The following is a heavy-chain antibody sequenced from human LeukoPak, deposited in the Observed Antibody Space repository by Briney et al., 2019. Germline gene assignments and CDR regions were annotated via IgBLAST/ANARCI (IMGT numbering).Heavy chain of an antibody. CDR1: GGSISSYY. CDR2: IYTSGST. V-gene: IGHV4-4*07. Sequence: ASETLSLTCTVSGGSISSYYWSWIRQPAGKGLEWIGRIYTSGSTNYNPSLKSRVTMSVDTSKNQFSLKPRSVTAADTAVYYCARAHYYYGSGSYYPLYYYYYYMDVWGKGTTVTVSS. D-gene: IGHD3-10*01. J-gene: IGHJ6*03. CDR3: ARAHYYYGSGSYYPLYYYYYYMDV.